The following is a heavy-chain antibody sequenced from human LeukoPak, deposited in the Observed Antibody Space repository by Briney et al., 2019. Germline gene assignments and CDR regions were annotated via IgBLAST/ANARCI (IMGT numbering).Heavy chain of an antibody. D-gene: IGHD2-15*01. CDR2: TFYRSKWYN. J-gene: IGHJ4*02. CDR1: GDSVSSNTAA. CDR3: ARDGWPAFDY. V-gene: IGHV6-1*01. Sequence: SQTLSLTCVIAGDSVSSNTAAWNWIRQSPSRGLEWLGRTFYRSKWYNDYAGSVKSRITISPDTSKNHSSLHLDSVTPEDTAMYYCARDGWPAFDYWGQGSLVTVSS.